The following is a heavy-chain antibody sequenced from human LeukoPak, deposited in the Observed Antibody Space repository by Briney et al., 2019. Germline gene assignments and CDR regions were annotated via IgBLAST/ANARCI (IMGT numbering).Heavy chain of an antibody. V-gene: IGHV3-21*01. CDR2: ISSSSYI. CDR1: GFTFSSYS. J-gene: IGHJ5*02. Sequence: GGSLRLSCAASGFTFSSYSMNWVRQAPGKGLEWVSSISSSSYIYYADSVKGRFTISRDNAKNSLYLQMNSLRAEDTAVYYCARDPDGGWFDPWGQGTLVTVSS. D-gene: IGHD1-14*01. CDR3: ARDPDGGWFDP.